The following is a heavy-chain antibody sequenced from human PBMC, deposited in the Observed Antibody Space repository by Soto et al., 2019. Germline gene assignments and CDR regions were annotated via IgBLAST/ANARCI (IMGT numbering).Heavy chain of an antibody. V-gene: IGHV3-11*01. CDR3: TRDFLTVTARPNFYIDV. CDR2: ISHTGRTV. CDR1: GFTFSDYY. D-gene: IGHD6-6*01. Sequence: GGSLRLSCAASGFTFSDYYMNWIRQAPGKGLEWLVYISHTGRTVYYAESVKGRFTISRDNAKNSLYLQMDSLRAEDTAVYYCTRDFLTVTARPNFYIDVWGKGTTVTVSS. J-gene: IGHJ6*03.